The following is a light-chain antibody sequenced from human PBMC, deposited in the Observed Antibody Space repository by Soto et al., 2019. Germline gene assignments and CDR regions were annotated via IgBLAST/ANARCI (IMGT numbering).Light chain of an antibody. Sequence: QSALTQPASVSGSLGQSITISCTGTSSDIGRYNYVSWYQQHPDKAPKLMLYEVTTRPSGVSNRFSGSKSGNTASLTISGLQAEDEADYYCSSYTSSSTLLYVFGTGTKVTVL. CDR2: EVT. V-gene: IGLV2-14*01. CDR3: SSYTSSSTLLYV. J-gene: IGLJ1*01. CDR1: SSDIGRYNY.